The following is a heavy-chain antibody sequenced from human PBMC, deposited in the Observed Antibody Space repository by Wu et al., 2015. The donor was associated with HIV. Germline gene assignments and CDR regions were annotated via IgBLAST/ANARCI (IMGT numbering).Heavy chain of an antibody. Sequence: QVQLVQSGAEVKKPGASVKVSCKASGYTFTSYYMHWVRQAPGQGLEWMGIINPSGGSTSYAQKFQGRVTMTRDTSTSTVYMELSSLRSGDTAVYYCARDYIGYSYGTWYYYYGMDVWGQGTTVTVSS. J-gene: IGHJ6*02. CDR1: GYTFTSYY. V-gene: IGHV1-46*01. CDR2: INPSGGST. D-gene: IGHD5-18*01. CDR3: ARDYIGYSYGTWYYYYGMDV.